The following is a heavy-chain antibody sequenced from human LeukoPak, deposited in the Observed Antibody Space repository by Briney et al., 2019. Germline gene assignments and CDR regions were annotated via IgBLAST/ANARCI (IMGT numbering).Heavy chain of an antibody. D-gene: IGHD6-13*01. CDR1: GYTLTGYH. V-gene: IGHV1-2*06. CDR3: ARDQGSVTRSWYTGY. Sequence: ASVKVSCKASGYTLTGYHIHWVRQAPGQGIEWMGRINPYSGDTNFAQQSQGRGTMTRDTSITTAYMDLSSLTPDDTAVYFCARDQGSVTRSWYTGYWGQGTQVTVSS. CDR2: INPYSGDT. J-gene: IGHJ4*02.